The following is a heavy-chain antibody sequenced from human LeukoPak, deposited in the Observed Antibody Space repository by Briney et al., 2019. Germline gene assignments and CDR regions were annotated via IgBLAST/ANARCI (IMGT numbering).Heavy chain of an antibody. Sequence: GGSLRLSCAASGFTFSSYEMNWVRQAPGKGLEWVSYISSSGSTIYYADSVKGRFTISRDNAKNSLYLQMNSLRAEDTAVYYCARGLHDFGDYGGTYWGQGTLVTVSS. V-gene: IGHV3-48*03. D-gene: IGHD4-17*01. CDR1: GFTFSSYE. J-gene: IGHJ4*02. CDR3: ARGLHDFGDYGGTY. CDR2: ISSSGSTI.